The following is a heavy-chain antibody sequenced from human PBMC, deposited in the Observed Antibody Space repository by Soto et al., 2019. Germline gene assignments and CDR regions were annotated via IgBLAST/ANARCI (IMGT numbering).Heavy chain of an antibody. Sequence: SETLSLTCTVSGGSISSGGYYWSWIRQHPGKGLEWIGYIYYSGSTYYNPSLKSRVTISVDTSKNQFSLKLSSVTAADTAVYYCARDGDSSSGGWFDPWGQGTLVTVSS. V-gene: IGHV4-31*02. CDR2: IYYSGST. J-gene: IGHJ5*02. CDR3: ARDGDSSSGGWFDP. CDR1: GGSISSGGYY. D-gene: IGHD6-6*01.